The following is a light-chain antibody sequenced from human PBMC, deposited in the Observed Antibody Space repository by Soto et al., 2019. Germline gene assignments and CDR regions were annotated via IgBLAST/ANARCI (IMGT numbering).Light chain of an antibody. J-gene: IGKJ1*01. CDR1: QSVSSN. V-gene: IGKV3-15*01. CDR2: GAS. CDR3: QQYNNWPPMA. Sequence: EIVMTQSPATLSVSPGERATLSCRASQSVSSNLDWYQQKPGQAPRLLIYGASTRSTGIPARFSGSGSGTEFTLTISSRKSEDFAVYYCQQYNNWPPMAFGQGTKVEIK.